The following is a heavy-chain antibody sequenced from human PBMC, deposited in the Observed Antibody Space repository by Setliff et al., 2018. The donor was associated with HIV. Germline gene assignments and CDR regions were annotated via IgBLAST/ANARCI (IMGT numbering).Heavy chain of an antibody. CDR1: GFTFSRSA. J-gene: IGHJ4*02. Sequence: PGESLKISCAASGFTFSRSAMSWVRQTPGRGLEWVSSIYSTDGTTHYADSVKGRFTISRDNSKNTVYLQMSSLRAEDTATYYCARTFRVLRYFGSWGQGTLVTVSS. CDR3: ARTFRVLRYFGS. CDR2: IYSTDGTT. D-gene: IGHD3-9*01. V-gene: IGHV3-23*01.